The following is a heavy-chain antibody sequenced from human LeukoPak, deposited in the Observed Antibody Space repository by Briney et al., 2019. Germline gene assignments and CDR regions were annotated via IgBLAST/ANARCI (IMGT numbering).Heavy chain of an antibody. CDR3: AREGYYYDTADLGY. V-gene: IGHV3-7*01. CDR1: GFTFSSYW. D-gene: IGHD3-22*01. CDR2: IKQDGSEK. Sequence: PGGSLRLSCAASGFTFSSYWMSWVRQAPGKGLEWVANIKQDGSEKYYVDSVKGRFTISRDNSKNSLYLQMNSLRAEDTAVYYCAREGYYYDTADLGYWCQGTMVTVSS. J-gene: IGHJ4*02.